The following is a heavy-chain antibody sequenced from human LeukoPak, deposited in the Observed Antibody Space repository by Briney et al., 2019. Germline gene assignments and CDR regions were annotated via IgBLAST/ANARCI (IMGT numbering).Heavy chain of an antibody. CDR3: ARATWYGGNPSGAFDI. D-gene: IGHD4/OR15-4a*01. Sequence: ASVKVSCKASGYTFTNYHLHWVRQAPGQGLEWMGIINPSGGSTSCAQKFQDRVTMTRDTSTSTVYMELNSLRSGDTAVYYCARATWYGGNPSGAFDIWGQGTMVTVSS. CDR1: GYTFTNYH. CDR2: INPSGGST. J-gene: IGHJ3*02. V-gene: IGHV1-46*01.